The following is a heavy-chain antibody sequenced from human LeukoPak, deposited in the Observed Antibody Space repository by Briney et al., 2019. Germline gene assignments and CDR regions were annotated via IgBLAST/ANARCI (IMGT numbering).Heavy chain of an antibody. Sequence: GGSPRLSCGASGFTFSSYAMTWVRQAPGKGLEWVSAISGSGAGTYYADFVKGRFTISRDSSKNTLYLQMNSLSAEDTAVYYCAKVIGYSRGYDHFDNWGQGTLVTVSS. CDR3: AKVIGYSRGYDHFDN. CDR2: ISGSGAGT. CDR1: GFTFSSYA. J-gene: IGHJ4*02. V-gene: IGHV3-23*01. D-gene: IGHD5-18*01.